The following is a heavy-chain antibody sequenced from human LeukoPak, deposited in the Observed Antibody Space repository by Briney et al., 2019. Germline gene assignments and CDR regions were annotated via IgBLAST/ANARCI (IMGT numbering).Heavy chain of an antibody. V-gene: IGHV3-7*03. J-gene: IGHJ4*02. CDR1: GFRLSGYW. Sequence: GGSLRLSCAASGFRLSGYWMTWVRQAPGKGLEWVANIKGDGSGTSYVTSVRGRFTISRDNAKNSLYLQMNNLRVEDTAVYYCAREEVKSFDNWGQGTLVTVSS. CDR3: AREEVKSFDN. CDR2: IKGDGSGT.